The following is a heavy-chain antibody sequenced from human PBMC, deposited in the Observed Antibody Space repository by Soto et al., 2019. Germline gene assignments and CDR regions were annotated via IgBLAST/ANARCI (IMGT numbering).Heavy chain of an antibody. CDR2: ISYDGSNK. CDR3: ARVSIAPRYYGMDV. V-gene: IGHV3-30-3*01. J-gene: IGHJ6*02. CDR1: EFTFSSYA. D-gene: IGHD6-6*01. Sequence: QVQLVESGGGVVQPGRSLRLSCAASEFTFSSYAMHWVRQAPGKGLEWVAVISYDGSNKYYADSVKGRFTISRDNSKNTLYLQMNSLRAEDTAVYYCARVSIAPRYYGMDVWGQGTTVTVSS.